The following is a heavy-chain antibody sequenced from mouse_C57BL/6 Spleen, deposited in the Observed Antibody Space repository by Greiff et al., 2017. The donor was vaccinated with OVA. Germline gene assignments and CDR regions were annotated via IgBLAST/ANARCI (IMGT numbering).Heavy chain of an antibody. J-gene: IGHJ2*01. CDR3: TREGAYDYLFDY. V-gene: IGHV5-9-1*02. D-gene: IGHD2-4*01. Sequence: EVMLVESGEGLVKPGGSLKLSCAASGFTFSSYAMSWVRQTPEKRLEWVAYISSGGDYIYYADTVKGRFTISRDNARNTLYLQMSSLKSEDTAMYYCTREGAYDYLFDYWGQGTTLTVSS. CDR1: GFTFSSYA. CDR2: ISSGGDYI.